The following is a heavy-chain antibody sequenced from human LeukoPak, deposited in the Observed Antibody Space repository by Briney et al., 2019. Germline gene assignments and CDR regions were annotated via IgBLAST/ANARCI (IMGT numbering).Heavy chain of an antibody. V-gene: IGHV3-30*02. CDR2: IRYDGSNK. Sequence: PGGSLRLSCAASGFTFSSYGMHWVRQAPGKGLEWVAFIRYDGSNKYYADSVKGRFTISRDNSKNTLYLQMNSLRAEDTAVYYCARGRAVAGIWRSGNPDYWGQGTLVTVSS. CDR1: GFTFSSYG. CDR3: ARGRAVAGIWRSGNPDY. J-gene: IGHJ4*02. D-gene: IGHD6-19*01.